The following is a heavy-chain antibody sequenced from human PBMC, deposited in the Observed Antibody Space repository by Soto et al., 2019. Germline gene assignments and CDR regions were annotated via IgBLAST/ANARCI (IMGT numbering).Heavy chain of an antibody. CDR1: GYTFTNND. D-gene: IGHD2-15*01. Sequence: SMKVSCKTAGYTFTNNDVSWARQATGQGLEWMGWMNPGSRDPGYAQKFQGRVTMTRDISIATAYMELNSLTSEDTAIYHCAKMDRFGGVCWFDMSGQGT. J-gene: IGHJ5*02. CDR3: AKMDRFGGVCWFDM. CDR2: MNPGSRDP. V-gene: IGHV1-8*01.